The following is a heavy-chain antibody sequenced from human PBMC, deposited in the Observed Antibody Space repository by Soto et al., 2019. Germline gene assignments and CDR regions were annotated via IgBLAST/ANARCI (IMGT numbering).Heavy chain of an antibody. Sequence: GGSLRLSCAASGFTFSSYWMSWVRQAPGKGLEWVANIKQDGSEKYYVDSVKGRFTISRDNAKNSLYLKMNSLRAEDTALYYCASFYDFWSGPDAFDIWGQGTMVTVSS. CDR3: ASFYDFWSGPDAFDI. V-gene: IGHV3-7*05. J-gene: IGHJ3*02. CDR1: GFTFSSYW. D-gene: IGHD3-3*01. CDR2: IKQDGSEK.